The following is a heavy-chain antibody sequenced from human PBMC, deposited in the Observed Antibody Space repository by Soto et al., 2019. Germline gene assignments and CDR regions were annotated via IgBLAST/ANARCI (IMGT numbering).Heavy chain of an antibody. J-gene: IGHJ3*02. CDR1: GYTFAAYE. CDR3: GRVWHGDFRLDI. Sequence: QVQLVQSGAEVKKPGASVKVSCETSGYTFAAYEIHWVRQAPGQSLEWMGWITAGTGHTESSPRFHGRVTVTRDPSPTTAYMALSSSRSENPAVYYCGRVWHGDFRLDICGQGTLIT. D-gene: IGHD4-17*01. V-gene: IGHV1-3*01. CDR2: ITAGTGHT.